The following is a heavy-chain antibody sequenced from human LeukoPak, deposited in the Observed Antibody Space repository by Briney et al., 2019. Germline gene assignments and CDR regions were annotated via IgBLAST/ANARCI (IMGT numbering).Heavy chain of an antibody. J-gene: IGHJ4*02. CDR2: IYYSGST. D-gene: IGHD1-7*01. Sequence: SETLSLTCTVSGGSISSGGYYWSWIRQHPGKGLEWIGYIYYSGSTYYNPSLKGRVTISVDTSKNQFSLKLSSVTAADTAVYYCARRRMTGTYFDYWGQGTLVTVSS. CDR1: GGSISSGGYY. V-gene: IGHV4-31*03. CDR3: ARRRMTGTYFDY.